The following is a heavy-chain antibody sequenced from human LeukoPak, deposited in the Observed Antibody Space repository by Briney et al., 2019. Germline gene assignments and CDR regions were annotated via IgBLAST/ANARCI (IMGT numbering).Heavy chain of an antibody. V-gene: IGHV4-34*01. CDR1: GGSFSGYY. J-gene: IGHJ6*03. CDR3: ARHKVVQGFYYYYYMDV. CDR2: INHSGST. Sequence: SETLSLTCAVYGGSFSGYYWSWIRQPPGKGLEWIGEINHSGSTNYNPSLKSRVTISVDTSKNQFSLKLSSVTAADTAVYYCARHKVVQGFYYYYYMDVWGKGTTVTISS. D-gene: IGHD3-10*01.